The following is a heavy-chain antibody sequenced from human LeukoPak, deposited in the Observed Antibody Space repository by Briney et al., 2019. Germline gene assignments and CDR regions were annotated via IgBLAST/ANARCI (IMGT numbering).Heavy chain of an antibody. D-gene: IGHD6-13*01. CDR2: INPNSGGT. V-gene: IGHV1-2*02. J-gene: IGHJ4*02. CDR3: AREASSSWYFY. CDR1: GYTFTGYY. Sequence: ASVKVSSKASGYTFTGYYMHWVRQAPGQGLEWMGWINPNSGGTNYAQKFQGRATMTRDTSISTAYMELSRLRSDDTAVYYCAREASSSWYFYWGQGTLVTVSS.